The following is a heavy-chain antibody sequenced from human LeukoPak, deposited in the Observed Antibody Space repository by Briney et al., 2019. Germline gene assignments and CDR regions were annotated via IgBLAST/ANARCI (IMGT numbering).Heavy chain of an antibody. CDR2: IYYSGST. J-gene: IGHJ4*02. CDR3: ARDRGSGFDY. CDR1: GGSISSSSYY. V-gene: IGHV4-39*07. D-gene: IGHD6-19*01. Sequence: SETLSLTCTVSGGSISSSSYYWGWIRQPPGTGLEWIGSIYYSGSTYYNPSLKSRVTISVDTSKNQFSLKLSSVTAADTAVYYCARDRGSGFDYWGQGTLVTVSS.